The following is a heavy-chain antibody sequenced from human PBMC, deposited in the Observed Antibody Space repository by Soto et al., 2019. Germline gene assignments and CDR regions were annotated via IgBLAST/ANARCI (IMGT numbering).Heavy chain of an antibody. CDR2: ISSSSSTI. V-gene: IGHV3-48*01. Sequence: GVSLRLSCAASGFTFSSYSMNWVRQAPGKGLEWVSYISSSSSTIYYADSVKGRFTISRDNAKNSLYLQMNSLRAEDTAVYYCARDLAVAGLGYYYYYYGMDVWGQGTTVNVSS. J-gene: IGHJ6*02. D-gene: IGHD6-19*01. CDR1: GFTFSSYS. CDR3: ARDLAVAGLGYYYYYYGMDV.